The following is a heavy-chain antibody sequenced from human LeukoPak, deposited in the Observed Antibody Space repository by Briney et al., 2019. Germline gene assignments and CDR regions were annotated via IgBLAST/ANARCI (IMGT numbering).Heavy chain of an antibody. CDR1: GFTFSDYY. CDR2: ISSSSSFK. Sequence: GGSLRLSCAAPGFTFSDYYMSWVRQAPGKGLEWVSFISSSSSFKYYADSVKGRFTISRDNAKNSLYLQMNSLRAEDTAVYYCARNRWYGDYSGRYYCYYWGQGTRVSVSS. J-gene: IGHJ4*02. V-gene: IGHV3-11*06. D-gene: IGHD4-17*01. CDR3: ARNRWYGDYSGRYYCYY.